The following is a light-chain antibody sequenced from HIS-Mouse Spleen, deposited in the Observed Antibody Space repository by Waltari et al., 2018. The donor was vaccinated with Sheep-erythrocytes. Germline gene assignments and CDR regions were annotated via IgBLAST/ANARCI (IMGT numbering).Light chain of an antibody. CDR1: KLGDKY. CDR2: QDS. Sequence: SYELTQPPSVSVSPGQTASITCSGDKLGDKYACWYQQKPAQSPVLVIYQDSKRPSGIPGGVAGSDAGNTATVTISGTQAMDEADYYCQAWDSSTAVFGGGTKLTVL. V-gene: IGLV3-1*01. J-gene: IGLJ2*01. CDR3: QAWDSSTAV.